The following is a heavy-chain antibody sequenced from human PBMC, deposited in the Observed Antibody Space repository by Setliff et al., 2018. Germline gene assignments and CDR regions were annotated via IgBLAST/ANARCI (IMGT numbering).Heavy chain of an antibody. Sequence: PSETLSLTCRMSGGSISSGNYYWGLIRQPPAKGLEWVATIYYSGSTYSNPSLKSTLIISVDAPDNQFSVKLSSVTDADTAVYYCARHKSNGSGSYPYLYMDVWGKGIMVTVSS. CDR1: GGSISSGNYY. V-gene: IGHV4-39*01. J-gene: IGHJ6*03. D-gene: IGHD3-10*01. CDR3: ARHKSNGSGSYPYLYMDV. CDR2: IYYSGST.